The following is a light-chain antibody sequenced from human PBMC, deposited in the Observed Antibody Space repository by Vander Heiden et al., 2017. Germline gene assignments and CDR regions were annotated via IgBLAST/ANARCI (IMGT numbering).Light chain of an antibody. Sequence: QSALTQPASVSGSPGQSITISCTGTSSDVGGYNYVSCHQQHPGKAPTIMIYGVTNRPSGGSNRFSGSKFGNTASRTISGLRAEDEAEYYGASDTSSNTGVLGGGTKLAVL. CDR1: SSDVGGYNY. CDR2: GVT. CDR3: ASDTSSNTGV. J-gene: IGLJ2*01. V-gene: IGLV2-14*03.